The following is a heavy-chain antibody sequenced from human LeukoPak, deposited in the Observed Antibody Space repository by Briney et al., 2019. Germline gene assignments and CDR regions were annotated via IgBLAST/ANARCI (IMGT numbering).Heavy chain of an antibody. V-gene: IGHV3-23*01. Sequence: GGSLRLSCAASGFTFSSYSMNWVRQAPGKGLEWVSAIDTSGLITFYADSVKGRFTVSRDNYQSTLFLQINSLRADDAALYYCVKDATWGGFDYWGRGTLVTVSS. D-gene: IGHD3-16*01. J-gene: IGHJ4*02. CDR2: IDTSGLIT. CDR1: GFTFSSYS. CDR3: VKDATWGGFDY.